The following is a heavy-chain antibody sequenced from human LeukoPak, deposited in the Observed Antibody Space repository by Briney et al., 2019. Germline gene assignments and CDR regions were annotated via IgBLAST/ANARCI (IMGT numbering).Heavy chain of an antibody. CDR1: GDSINTYY. V-gene: IGHV4-59*08. Sequence: SETLSLTCTVSGDSINTYYWSWIRQPPGKGLEWIGYIYYLGSTNYNPSLKSRVTMSVGTSNNQFSLSLSSVTAADTAMYFCARTYYYGAGRYFLDVWGKGNTVTVSS. J-gene: IGHJ6*03. CDR2: IYYLGST. CDR3: ARTYYYGAGRYFLDV. D-gene: IGHD3-10*01.